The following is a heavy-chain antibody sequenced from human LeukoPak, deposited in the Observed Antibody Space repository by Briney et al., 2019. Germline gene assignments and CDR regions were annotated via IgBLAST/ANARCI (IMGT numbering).Heavy chain of an antibody. J-gene: IGHJ3*02. CDR3: ARAGSGSLLMLFDI. Sequence: PSETLSLTCTVSGGSISSYYWRWIRQPPGKGLEWIGYIYYSGSTNYNPSLKSRVTISVDTSKNQFSLKLSSVTAADTAVYYCARAGSGSLLMLFDIWGQGTMVTVSS. V-gene: IGHV4-59*01. D-gene: IGHD6-19*01. CDR1: GGSISSYY. CDR2: IYYSGST.